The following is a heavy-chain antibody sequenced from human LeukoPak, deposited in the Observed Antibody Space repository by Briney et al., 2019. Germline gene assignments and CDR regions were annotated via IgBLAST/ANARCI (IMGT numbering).Heavy chain of an antibody. CDR1: GYTFTSYA. D-gene: IGHD3-10*01. V-gene: IGHV1-3*01. CDR3: ARAFRGVNFNNWFNP. J-gene: IGHJ5*02. CDR2: INAGNGNT. Sequence: ASVKVSCKASGYTFTSYAMHWVRQAPGQRLEWMGWINAGNGNTKYSQKFQGRVTITRDTSASTAYMELSSLRSEDTAVYYCARAFRGVNFNNWFNPWGQGTLVTVSS.